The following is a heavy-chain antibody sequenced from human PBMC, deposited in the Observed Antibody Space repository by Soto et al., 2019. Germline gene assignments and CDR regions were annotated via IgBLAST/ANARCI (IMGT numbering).Heavy chain of an antibody. V-gene: IGHV4-39*01. D-gene: IGHD7-27*01. J-gene: IGHJ4*02. CDR3: ASLTGDSD. CDR2: IYYSGST. CDR1: VGSISSSIYY. Sequence: LXLICTVSVGSISSSIYYWGWIRQPPGKGLEWIGSIYYSGSTYYNPSLKSRVTISVDTSKNQFSLKLSSVTAADTAVYYCASLTGDSDWGQGTLVTVSS.